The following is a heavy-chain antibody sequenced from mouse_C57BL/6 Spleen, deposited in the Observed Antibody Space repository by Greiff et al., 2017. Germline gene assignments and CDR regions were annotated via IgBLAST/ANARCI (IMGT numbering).Heavy chain of an antibody. CDR3: ARERTVVTSYYAMDY. CDR1: GFSLTSYA. D-gene: IGHD1-1*01. V-gene: IGHV2-9-1*01. J-gene: IGHJ4*01. CDR2: IWTGGGT. Sequence: VQGVESGPGLVAPSQSLSITCTVSGFSLTSYAISWVRQPPGKGLEWLGVIWTGGGTNYNSALKSRLSISKDNSKSQVFLKMNSLQTDDTDRYYCARERTVVTSYYAMDYWGQGTSVTVSS.